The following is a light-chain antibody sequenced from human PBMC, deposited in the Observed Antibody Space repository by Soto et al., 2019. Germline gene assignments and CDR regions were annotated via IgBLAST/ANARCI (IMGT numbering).Light chain of an antibody. Sequence: DIQMTQSPSSLSASVGEGVTITCRASQSISSYLNWYQQKPGKAPKLLIYAASSLQSGVPSRFSGSGSGTDFTLTISSLQPEDFATYYCQQSYSTPVTFGQGTKVDIK. J-gene: IGKJ1*01. CDR1: QSISSY. CDR3: QQSYSTPVT. V-gene: IGKV1-39*01. CDR2: AAS.